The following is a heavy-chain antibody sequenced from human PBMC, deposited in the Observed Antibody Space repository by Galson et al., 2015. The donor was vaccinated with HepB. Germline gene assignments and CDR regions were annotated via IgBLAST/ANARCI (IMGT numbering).Heavy chain of an antibody. D-gene: IGHD6-19*01. CDR2: IKTDGSDK. Sequence: SLRLSCAASGFTFSTYWMYWVRQAPGKGLEWVAAIKTDGSDKYYADSVKGRCTISRDNADNSLYLLINSLRNEDTAVYYCAKDHITGWSFDSWGQGTLVTVSS. V-gene: IGHV3-7*03. CDR1: GFTFSTYW. CDR3: AKDHITGWSFDS. J-gene: IGHJ4*02.